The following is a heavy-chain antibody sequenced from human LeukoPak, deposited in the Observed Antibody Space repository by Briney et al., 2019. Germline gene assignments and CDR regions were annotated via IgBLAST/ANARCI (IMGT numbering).Heavy chain of an antibody. D-gene: IGHD3-3*01. CDR1: GYTFTNYG. J-gene: IGHJ4*02. Sequence: ASVKVSCKASGYTFTNYGISWVRQAPGQGLEWMGWISAYGGNTNYAQNLQGRVTMTTDTSTSTAYMELRSLRSDDTAVYYCARAPDDYDFWSGPFDYWGRGTLVTVSS. CDR3: ARAPDDYDFWSGPFDY. CDR2: ISAYGGNT. V-gene: IGHV1-18*01.